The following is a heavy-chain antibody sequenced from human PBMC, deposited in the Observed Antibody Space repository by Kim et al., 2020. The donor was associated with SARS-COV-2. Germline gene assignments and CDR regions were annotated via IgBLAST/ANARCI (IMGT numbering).Heavy chain of an antibody. Sequence: YNPSLKRRVTISVDTSKNQLSLKLSSVTAADTAVYYCASGSYYPVVAFDIWGQGTMVTVSS. D-gene: IGHD1-26*01. V-gene: IGHV4-34*01. CDR3: ASGSYYPVVAFDI. J-gene: IGHJ3*02.